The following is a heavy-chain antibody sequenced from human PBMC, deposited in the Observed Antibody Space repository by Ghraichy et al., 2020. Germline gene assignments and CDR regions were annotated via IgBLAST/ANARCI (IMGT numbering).Heavy chain of an antibody. CDR2: ISYDGSNK. J-gene: IGHJ3*02. Sequence: GGSLRLSCAASGFTFSSYAMHWVRQAPGKGLELVTVISYDGSNKYYADSVKGRFTISRDNSKNTLYLQMNSLRAEDTAVYYCAGFGGSAPGAFDIWGQGTMVTVSS. CDR3: AGFGGSAPGAFDI. D-gene: IGHD3-10*01. V-gene: IGHV3-30*04. CDR1: GFTFSSYA.